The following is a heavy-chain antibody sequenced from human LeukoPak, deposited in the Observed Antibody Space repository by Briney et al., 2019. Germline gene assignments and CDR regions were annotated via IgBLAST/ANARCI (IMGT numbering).Heavy chain of an antibody. CDR3: ARDRRDYYGSGTYRDPYYYMDV. CDR2: ISSSSSYI. J-gene: IGHJ6*03. D-gene: IGHD3-10*01. CDR1: GFTFSSYS. V-gene: IGHV3-21*01. Sequence: TGGSLRLSCAASGFTFSSYSMNWVRQAPGKGLEWVSSISSSSSYIYYADSVKGRFTISRDNAKNSLYLQMNSLRAEDTAVYYCARDRRDYYGSGTYRDPYYYMDVWGKGTTVIISS.